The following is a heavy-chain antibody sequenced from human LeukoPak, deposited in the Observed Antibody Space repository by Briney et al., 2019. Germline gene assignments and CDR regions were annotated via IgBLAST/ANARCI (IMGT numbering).Heavy chain of an antibody. CDR2: IKGDGTST. J-gene: IGHJ4*02. Sequence: GGSLRLSCAASGFTFSSHWMHWVRQAPGKGPVWVSRIKGDGTSTAYADSVKGRFTISRDNAKNSLYLQMNSLRAEDTALYYCVKDTEDYFDYWGQGTLVTVSP. D-gene: IGHD2-8*02. CDR1: GFTFSSHW. CDR3: VKDTEDYFDY. V-gene: IGHV3-74*01.